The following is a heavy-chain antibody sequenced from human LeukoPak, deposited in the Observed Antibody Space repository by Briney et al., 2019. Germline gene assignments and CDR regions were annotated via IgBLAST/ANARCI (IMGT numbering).Heavy chain of an antibody. CDR1: GGSFSGYY. J-gene: IGHJ6*03. CDR3: ARGRQDVTMIVVVMTAVSYYLDV. D-gene: IGHD3-22*01. CDR2: MNPSGST. Sequence: PSETLSLTCAVYGGSFSGYYWTWIRQTPEKGLEWIGEMNPSGSTNYNPSLKSRVTISVDTSKNQFSLELSSVTAADTTVYYCARGRQDVTMIVVVMTAVSYYLDVWGKGTTVTVS. V-gene: IGHV4-34*01.